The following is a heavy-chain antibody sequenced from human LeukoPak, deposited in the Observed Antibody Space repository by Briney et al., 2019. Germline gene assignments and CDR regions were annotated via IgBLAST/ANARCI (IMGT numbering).Heavy chain of an antibody. Sequence: GGSLRLSCSASGFIFSPYAMHWVRQAPGKGLEYVSSISSEGKTTYYADSVKGRFTISRDNSKNTLYLQMSSLRPEDTAVYYCVKDRWVDHWGQGTLVNVSS. CDR3: VKDRWVDH. J-gene: IGHJ4*02. CDR1: GFIFSPYA. CDR2: ISSEGKTT. D-gene: IGHD6-13*01. V-gene: IGHV3-64D*06.